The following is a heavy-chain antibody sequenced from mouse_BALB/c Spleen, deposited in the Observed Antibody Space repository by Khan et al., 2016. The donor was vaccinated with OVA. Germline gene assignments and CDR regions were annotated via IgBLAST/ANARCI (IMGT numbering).Heavy chain of an antibody. Sequence: QVQLQQSGAELVRPGVSVKISCKASGYTFTDYAMHWVKQRHAKSLEWIGVISTNYGDADYNQKFQGKASMTVDRSSSAVYMDLARLTSEDSAIYDCVRGGKFAYWGQGTLVTVSA. CDR1: GYTFTDYA. CDR2: ISTNYGDA. V-gene: IGHV1S137*01. D-gene: IGHD1-1*02. J-gene: IGHJ3*01. CDR3: VRGGKFAY.